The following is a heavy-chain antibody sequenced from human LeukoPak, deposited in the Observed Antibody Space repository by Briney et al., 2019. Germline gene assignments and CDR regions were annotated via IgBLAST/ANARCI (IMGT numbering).Heavy chain of an antibody. CDR1: GGSISSGSYY. V-gene: IGHV4-61*02. CDR3: ARGGAAAGDFDY. CDR2: IYTSGST. Sequence: SETLSLTCTVSGGSISSGSYYWIWIPPPAGKGLEWIGRIYTSGSTNYNPSRKSPVTISVDTSKNQFSLKLRSVTAAATAVYYRARGGAAAGDFDYWGQGTLVTVSS. D-gene: IGHD6-13*01. J-gene: IGHJ4*02.